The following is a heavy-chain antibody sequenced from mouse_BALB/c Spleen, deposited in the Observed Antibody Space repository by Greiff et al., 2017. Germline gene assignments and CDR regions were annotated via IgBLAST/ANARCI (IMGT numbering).Heavy chain of an antibody. Sequence: VQLQQSGPELVKPGASVKMSCKASGYTFTSYVMHWVKQKPGQGLEWIGYINPYNDGTKYNEKFKGKATLTSDKSSSTAYMELSSLTSEDSAVYYCARREFYGNYHWFAYWGQGTLVTVSA. CDR3: ARREFYGNYHWFAY. CDR2: INPYNDGT. V-gene: IGHV1-14*01. D-gene: IGHD2-1*01. J-gene: IGHJ3*01. CDR1: GYTFTSYV.